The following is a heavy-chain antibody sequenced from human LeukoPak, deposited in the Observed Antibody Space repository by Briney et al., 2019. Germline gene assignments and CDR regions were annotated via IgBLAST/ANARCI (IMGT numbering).Heavy chain of an antibody. Sequence: ASVKVSCKTPGYTFTGYYMHWVRQAPGQGLEWMGWINPNSGGTNFAQNFQGRVTVTRDTSISTAYMELSSLRSDDTAVYYCARDQRSCSGGSCYPGWFAPWGQGTLVTVSS. CDR1: GYTFTGYY. D-gene: IGHD2-15*01. V-gene: IGHV1-2*02. CDR3: ARDQRSCSGGSCYPGWFAP. CDR2: INPNSGGT. J-gene: IGHJ5*02.